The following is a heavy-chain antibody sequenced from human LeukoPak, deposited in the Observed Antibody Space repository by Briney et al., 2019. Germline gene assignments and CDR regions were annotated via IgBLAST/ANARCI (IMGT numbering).Heavy chain of an antibody. CDR1: GGSISSGSHY. CDR3: AASSGVTLGRF. V-gene: IGHV4-31*03. D-gene: IGHD3-16*01. CDR2: IYYTGIT. Sequence: SETLSLTCTVSGGSISSGSHYYPWIRQHPGQGLEWIGYIYYTGITSYNPSLKSRVTMSVATSMNQVSLKVTSLTAADTAVYYCAASSGVTLGRFWGQGALVAVSS. J-gene: IGHJ4*02.